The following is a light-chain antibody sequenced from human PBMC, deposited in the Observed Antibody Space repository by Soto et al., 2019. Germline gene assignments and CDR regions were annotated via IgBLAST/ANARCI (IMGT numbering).Light chain of an antibody. Sequence: QSVLTQPASVSGSTEQSIAISRTGTSSDIGGYNYVSWFQQHPDRAPRALISEVSNRPSGVSHRFSGSKAGITASLTISGLQAEDEADYYCSSFRSGGTFVFGTGTKVTVL. CDR2: EVS. V-gene: IGLV2-14*01. CDR3: SSFRSGGTFV. CDR1: SSDIGGYNY. J-gene: IGLJ1*01.